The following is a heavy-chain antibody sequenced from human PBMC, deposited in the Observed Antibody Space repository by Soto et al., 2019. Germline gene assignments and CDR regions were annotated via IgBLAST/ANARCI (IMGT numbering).Heavy chain of an antibody. Sequence: EVQLLESGGGLVQPGGSLRLSCAASGFTFSSYAMYWVRQAPGKGLEWVASISASGGSTHYADSVKGRFTISRENSKNSLFLQLNNLRAEDTAVYSFAYYLYSRRCFDYWGQGTLVTVSS. CDR1: GFTFSSYA. V-gene: IGHV3-23*01. CDR2: ISASGGST. J-gene: IGHJ4*02. D-gene: IGHD1-26*01. CDR3: AYYLYSRRCFDY.